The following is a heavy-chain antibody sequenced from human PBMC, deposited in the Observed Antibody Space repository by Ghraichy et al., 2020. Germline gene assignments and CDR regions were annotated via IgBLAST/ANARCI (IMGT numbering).Heavy chain of an antibody. J-gene: IGHJ4*02. CDR1: GFTFSNYV. CDR2: INNSGNT. D-gene: IGHD3-10*01. CDR3: AKGSGGGYYGSSVDY. V-gene: IGHV3-23*01. Sequence: GESLNISCAASGFTFSNYVMTWVRQAPGKGLAWVSSINNSGNTFYADSVKGRFTISRDNSKNTLHLQMNSLRAEDTAVYYCAKGSGGGYYGSSVDYWGQGTLVTVSS.